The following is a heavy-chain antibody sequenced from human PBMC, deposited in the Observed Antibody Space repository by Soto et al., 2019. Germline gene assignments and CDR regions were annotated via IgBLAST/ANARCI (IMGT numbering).Heavy chain of an antibody. J-gene: IGHJ4*02. CDR2: IYYSGST. CDR3: ARRDSSGHYCDY. Sequence: SETLSLTCPVSGGSLSSYYWSWHRQPPGKGLEWIGYIYYSGSTNYNPSLKSRVTISVDTSKNQFSLKLSSVTAADTAGYYCARRDSSGHYCDYWGQGTRVTVSA. CDR1: GGSLSSYY. D-gene: IGHD3-22*01. V-gene: IGHV4-59*01.